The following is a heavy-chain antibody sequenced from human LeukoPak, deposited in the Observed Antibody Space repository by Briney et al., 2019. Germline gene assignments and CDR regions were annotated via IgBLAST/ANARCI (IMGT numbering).Heavy chain of an antibody. V-gene: IGHV1-69*13. CDR2: IIPIFGTA. CDR1: GYTFTSYG. CDR3: ARDSRTTRSRYYYYGMDV. Sequence: SVKVSCKASGYTFTSYGLSWVRQAPGQGLEWMGGIIPIFGTANYAQKFQGRVTITADESTSTAYMELSSLRSEDTAVYYCARDSRTTRSRYYYYGMDVWGQGTTVTVSS. D-gene: IGHD2/OR15-2a*01. J-gene: IGHJ6*02.